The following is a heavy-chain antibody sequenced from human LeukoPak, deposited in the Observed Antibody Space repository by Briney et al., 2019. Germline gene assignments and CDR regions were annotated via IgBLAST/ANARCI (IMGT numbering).Heavy chain of an antibody. Sequence: GASVKVSCKASGYTFTSYDINWVRQATGQGLEWMGWMNPNSGNTGYAQKFQGRVTMTRNTSISTAYMELSSLRSEDTAVYYCARRGTYCSGGSCYYGYWGQGTLVTVSS. CDR3: ARRGTYCSGGSCYYGY. CDR2: MNPNSGNT. V-gene: IGHV1-8*01. J-gene: IGHJ4*02. D-gene: IGHD2-15*01. CDR1: GYTFTSYD.